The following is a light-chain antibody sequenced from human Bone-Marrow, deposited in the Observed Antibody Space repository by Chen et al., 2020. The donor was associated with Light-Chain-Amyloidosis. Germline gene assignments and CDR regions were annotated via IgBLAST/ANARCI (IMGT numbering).Light chain of an antibody. CDR2: KAS. CDR1: QSISSW. V-gene: IGKV1-5*03. J-gene: IGKJ5*01. CDR3: QQYNSYLIT. Sequence: DIQMTQSPSPLSASVGDRVTITCRASQSISSWLAWYQQKPGKAPKLLIYKASSLESGVPSRFSGSGSWTEFTLTISSLQPDDFATYYCQQYNSYLITFGQGTRLEIK.